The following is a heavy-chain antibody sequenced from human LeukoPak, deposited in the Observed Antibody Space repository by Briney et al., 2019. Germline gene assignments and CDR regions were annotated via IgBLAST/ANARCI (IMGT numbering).Heavy chain of an antibody. CDR3: ARGVGIHYDILPGYYGHYYYYMDV. J-gene: IGHJ6*03. D-gene: IGHD3-9*01. Sequence: SVKVSCKASGGTFSSYAISWVRQAPGQGLEWMGGIIPIFGTANYAQKFQGRVTITADESTSTAYMELSSLRSEDTAVYYCARGVGIHYDILPGYYGHYYYYMDVWGKRTTVTISS. CDR2: IIPIFGTA. V-gene: IGHV1-69*13. CDR1: GGTFSSYA.